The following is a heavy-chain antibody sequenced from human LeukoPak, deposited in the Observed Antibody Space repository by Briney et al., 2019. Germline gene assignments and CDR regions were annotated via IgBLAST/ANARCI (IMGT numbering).Heavy chain of an antibody. CDR1: GGSISSYY. D-gene: IGHD2-2*01. CDR3: ARGGISTSLDY. Sequence: SETLSLTCTVSGGSISSYYWSWIRQPAGKGLEWIGRIYSSGSSNYNPSLKSRVTMSGDTSKNQISLKLSSVTAADTAVYYCARGGISTSLDYWGQGTLVTVSS. V-gene: IGHV4-4*07. J-gene: IGHJ4*02. CDR2: IYSSGSS.